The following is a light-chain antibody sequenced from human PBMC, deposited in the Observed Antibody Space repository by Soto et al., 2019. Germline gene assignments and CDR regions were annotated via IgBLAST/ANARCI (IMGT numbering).Light chain of an antibody. CDR2: KAS. CDR1: QSISSW. CDR3: QQYNSYPFT. Sequence: DIQMTQSPSTLSASVGDRVTITCRASQSISSWLAWYQQKPGKAPKLLIYKASSLESGVPSRFSGSGSGTEFTLTISSLQPDDFATYYCQQYNSYPFTLGGGTKVEIK. V-gene: IGKV1-5*03. J-gene: IGKJ4*01.